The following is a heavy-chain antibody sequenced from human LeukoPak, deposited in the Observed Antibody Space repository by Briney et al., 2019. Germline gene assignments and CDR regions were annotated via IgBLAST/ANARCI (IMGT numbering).Heavy chain of an antibody. J-gene: IGHJ3*02. Sequence: GGTLRLSCAASGFTFSRFWMNWVRQAPGRGLEWVANIDQSGGRNNYVDSVKGRFTISRDNDKNSLFLEMSSLRADDTAVYFCARDVEGGTFDIWGQGTTVTVSS. CDR3: ARDVEGGTFDI. V-gene: IGHV3-7*05. D-gene: IGHD3-16*01. CDR1: GFTFSRFW. CDR2: IDQSGGRN.